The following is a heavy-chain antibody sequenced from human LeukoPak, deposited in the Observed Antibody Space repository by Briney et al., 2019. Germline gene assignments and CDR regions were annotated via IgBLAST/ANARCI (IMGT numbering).Heavy chain of an antibody. J-gene: IGHJ5*02. Sequence: PSETLSLTCTVSGYSISSGYYWGWSRQPPGKGLGWIGSIYHSGSTYYNPSLKSRVTISVDTSKNQFSLKLSSVTAADTAVYYCARDYYDFWSGYYNPNWFDPWGEGTLVTVSS. CDR2: IYHSGST. CDR3: ARDYYDFWSGYYNPNWFDP. CDR1: GYSISSGYY. V-gene: IGHV4-38-2*02. D-gene: IGHD3-3*01.